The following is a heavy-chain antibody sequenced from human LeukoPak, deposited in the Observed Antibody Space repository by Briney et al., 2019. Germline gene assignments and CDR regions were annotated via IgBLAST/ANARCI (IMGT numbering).Heavy chain of an antibody. V-gene: IGHV4-39*01. CDR3: ASRVKYCSSTSCSPDP. CDR1: GGSFSGYY. J-gene: IGHJ5*02. D-gene: IGHD2-2*01. CDR2: IYYSGST. Sequence: SETLSLTCAVYGGSFSGYYWGWIRQPPGKGLEWIGSIYYSGSTYYNPSLKSRVTISVDTSKNQFSLKLSSVTAADTAVYYCASRVKYCSSTSCSPDPWGQGTLVTVSS.